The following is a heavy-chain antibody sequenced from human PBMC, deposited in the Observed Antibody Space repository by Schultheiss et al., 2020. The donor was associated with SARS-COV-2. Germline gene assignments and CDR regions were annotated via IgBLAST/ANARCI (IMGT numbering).Heavy chain of an antibody. D-gene: IGHD5-18*01. J-gene: IGHJ5*02. CDR1: GGSISSYY. V-gene: IGHV4-59*01. CDR2: IYYSGST. CDR3: ARDVRDSYGSGIDP. Sequence: SETLSLTCTVSGGSISSYYWSWIRQPPGKGLEWIGYIYYSGSTNYNPSLKSRVTISVDTSKNQFSLKLSSVTAADTAVYYCARDVRDSYGSGIDPWGQGTLVTVSS.